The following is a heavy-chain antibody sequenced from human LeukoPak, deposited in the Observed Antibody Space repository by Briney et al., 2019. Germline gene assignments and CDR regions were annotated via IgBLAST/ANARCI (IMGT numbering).Heavy chain of an antibody. D-gene: IGHD2-15*01. Sequence: GGSLRLSCAASGFTFSSYAMSWVRQAPGKGLEWVSAISGSGGSTYYADSVKGRFTISRDNSKNTLYLQMNSLRAEDTAVYYCARDPCSGGSCYSRYWYFDLWGRGTLVTVSS. CDR3: ARDPCSGGSCYSRYWYFDL. V-gene: IGHV3-23*01. CDR2: ISGSGGST. CDR1: GFTFSSYA. J-gene: IGHJ2*01.